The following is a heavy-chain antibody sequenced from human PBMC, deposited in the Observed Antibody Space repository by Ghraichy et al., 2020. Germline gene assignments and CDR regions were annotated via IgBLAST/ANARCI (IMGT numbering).Heavy chain of an antibody. Sequence: GGSLRLSCEASGFTFNSYSLNWVRQAPGRGPEWISYITSISRFTYYADSVKGRFTISRDNAKNSLYLQMNSLRDEDTAVYYCARGSTVVRFYYYDARDVWGQGTTVTVSS. CDR3: ARGSTVVRFYYYDARDV. D-gene: IGHD4-23*01. J-gene: IGHJ6*02. V-gene: IGHV3-48*02. CDR2: ITSISRFT. CDR1: GFTFNSYS.